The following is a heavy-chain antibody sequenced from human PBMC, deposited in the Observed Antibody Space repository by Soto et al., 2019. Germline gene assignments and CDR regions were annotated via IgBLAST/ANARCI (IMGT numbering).Heavy chain of an antibody. CDR1: GSSISPYY. Sequence: ETLSLTCTVSGSSISPYYWSWIRQPPGKGLEWIGYIYYTGSTKYNPSLKSRVTLSLGTSRNQLSLKLSSVTAADTAVYYCTRVGGYYGDYPNFDYWGPGTLVTVSS. CDR3: TRVGGYYGDYPNFDY. CDR2: IYYTGST. J-gene: IGHJ4*02. D-gene: IGHD4-17*01. V-gene: IGHV4-59*01.